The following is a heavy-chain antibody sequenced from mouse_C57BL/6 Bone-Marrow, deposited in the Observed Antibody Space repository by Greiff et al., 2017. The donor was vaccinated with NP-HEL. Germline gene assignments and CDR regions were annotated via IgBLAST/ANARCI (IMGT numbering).Heavy chain of an antibody. J-gene: IGHJ3*01. CDR2: ISSGGSYT. D-gene: IGHD1-1*02. Sequence: DVKLVESGGDLVKPGGSLKLSCAASGFTFSSYGMSWVRQTPDKRLEWVATISSGGSYTYYPDSVKGRFTISRDNAKNTLYLQMSSLKSEDTAMYYCARQGSPFAYWGQGTLVTVSA. V-gene: IGHV5-6*02. CDR1: GFTFSSYG. CDR3: ARQGSPFAY.